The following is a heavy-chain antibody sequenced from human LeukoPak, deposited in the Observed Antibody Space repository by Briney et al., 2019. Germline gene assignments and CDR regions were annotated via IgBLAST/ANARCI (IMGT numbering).Heavy chain of an antibody. D-gene: IGHD3-16*02. CDR2: INPNSGGT. V-gene: IGHV1-2*02. J-gene: IGHJ4*02. CDR1: GYTFTTYY. CDR3: AREGPRYRYYVG. Sequence: ASVKVSCKASGYTFTTYYMHWVRQAPGQGLEWMGWINPNSGGTNYAQKFQGRVTMTRDSSISTAYMELSRLRSDDTAVYYCAREGPRYRYYVGWGQGTLVTVSS.